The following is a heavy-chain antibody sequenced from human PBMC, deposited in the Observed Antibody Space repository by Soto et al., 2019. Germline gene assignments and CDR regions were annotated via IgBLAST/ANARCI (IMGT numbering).Heavy chain of an antibody. D-gene: IGHD6-19*01. Sequence: EVQLVESGGGLVQPGRSLRLSCAASGFSFGDYAMHWVRQVPGKGLEWVSSISWNGESIGYADSVKGRFTIYRDNGTKSVYLQMNSLRCEDTALYYCAKEVGSTGWYDGFDSWGQGTLVSVS. CDR2: ISWNGESI. J-gene: IGHJ4*02. V-gene: IGHV3-9*01. CDR3: AKEVGSTGWYDGFDS. CDR1: GFSFGDYA.